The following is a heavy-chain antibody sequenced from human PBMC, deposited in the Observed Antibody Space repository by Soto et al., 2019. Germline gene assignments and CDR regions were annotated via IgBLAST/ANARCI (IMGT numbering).Heavy chain of an antibody. J-gene: IGHJ4*02. CDR2: IYYSGTT. CDR1: GDSITSNSYF. V-gene: IGHV4-39*01. CDR3: ARRYGGNLDY. Sequence: PSETLSLTCTVSGDSITSNSYFWAWIRQPSGKGLEWIGSIYYSGTTYYNPSLKSRVTISVDRSKNQFSLKLSSVTAADTAVYYCARRYGGNLDYWGQGTLVTVS. D-gene: IGHD1-26*01.